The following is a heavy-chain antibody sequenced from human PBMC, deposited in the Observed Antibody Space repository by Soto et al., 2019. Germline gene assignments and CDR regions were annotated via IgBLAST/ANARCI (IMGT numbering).Heavy chain of an antibody. CDR1: GFTFSDYY. D-gene: IGHD1-26*01. J-gene: IGHJ3*02. V-gene: IGHV3-11*01. Sequence: GESLKISCAASGFTFSDYYMSWIRQAPGKGLEWVSYISSSGSTIYYADSVKGRFTISRDNAKNSLYLQMNSLRAEDTALYYCAKDNQHGGYYFYAFDIWGQGTMVTVSS. CDR3: AKDNQHGGYYFYAFDI. CDR2: ISSSGSTI.